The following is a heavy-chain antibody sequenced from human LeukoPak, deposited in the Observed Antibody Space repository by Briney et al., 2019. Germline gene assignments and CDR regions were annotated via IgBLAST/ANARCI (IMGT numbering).Heavy chain of an antibody. Sequence: GRSLRLSCAASGFTFSSYGMHWVRQAPGKGLEWVAVIWYDGSNKYYADSVKGRFTISRDNAKNTVYLQMNSLRAEDTAVYYCARALEYWGQGTLVTVSS. V-gene: IGHV3-33*01. J-gene: IGHJ4*02. CDR3: ARALEY. CDR2: IWYDGSNK. CDR1: GFTFSSYG. D-gene: IGHD1-1*01.